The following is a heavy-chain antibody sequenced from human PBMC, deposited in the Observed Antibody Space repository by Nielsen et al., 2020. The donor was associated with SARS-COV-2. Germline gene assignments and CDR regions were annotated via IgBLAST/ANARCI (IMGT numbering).Heavy chain of an antibody. CDR1: GFTFSGYA. CDR2: ISGSGGST. J-gene: IGHJ4*02. CDR3: AKGPRSGYDYFDY. Sequence: GESLKISCAASGFTFSGYAMSWVRQAPGKGLEWVAAISGSGGSTYYADSVKGRFTISRDNSKNTLYLQMNSLRAEDTAVYYCAKGPRSGYDYFDYWGQGTLVTVSS. D-gene: IGHD5-12*01. V-gene: IGHV3-23*01.